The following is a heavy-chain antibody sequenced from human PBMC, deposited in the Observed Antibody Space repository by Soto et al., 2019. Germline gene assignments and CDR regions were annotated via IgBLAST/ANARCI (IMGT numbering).Heavy chain of an antibody. V-gene: IGHV4-34*01. CDR1: GGSFSGYY. Sequence: QVQLQQWGAGLLKPSETLSLTCAVYGGSFSGYYWSWIRQPPGKGLEWIGEINHRGSTNYNPSLKSRVTISVDTSKNQVSLKLSSVTAADTAVYYCARFARRRNYYFDYWGQGTLVTVSS. CDR3: ARFARRRNYYFDY. J-gene: IGHJ4*02. D-gene: IGHD1-7*01. CDR2: INHRGST.